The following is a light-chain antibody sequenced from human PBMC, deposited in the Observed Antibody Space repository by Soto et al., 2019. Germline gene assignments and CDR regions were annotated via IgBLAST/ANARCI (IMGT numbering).Light chain of an antibody. Sequence: VSGESPARRALSRGRVSTLSCGVSQSVSRYLAWYQQKPGQAPRLLIYDASNRATGIPARFSGSGSGTDFALTISSLEPADFAVYCCQQRSNRHPITIGHGTRLEIK. CDR3: QQRSNRHPIT. V-gene: IGKV3-11*01. CDR1: QSVSRY. J-gene: IGKJ5*01. CDR2: DAS.